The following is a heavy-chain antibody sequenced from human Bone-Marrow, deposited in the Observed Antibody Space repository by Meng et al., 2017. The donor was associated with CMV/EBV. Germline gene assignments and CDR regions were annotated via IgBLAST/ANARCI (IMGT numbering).Heavy chain of an antibody. CDR3: AREAAAGVGLFDY. CDR1: GFTFSTYS. Sequence: GESPKISCAASGFTFSTYSMSWVRQAPGKGLEWVSSISSSSSYIYYADSVKGRLTISRDNAKNSLFLQMNSLMTEDTAVYYCAREAAAGVGLFDYLGQGTLVTVSS. V-gene: IGHV3-21*04. CDR2: ISSSSSYI. J-gene: IGHJ4*02. D-gene: IGHD6-13*01.